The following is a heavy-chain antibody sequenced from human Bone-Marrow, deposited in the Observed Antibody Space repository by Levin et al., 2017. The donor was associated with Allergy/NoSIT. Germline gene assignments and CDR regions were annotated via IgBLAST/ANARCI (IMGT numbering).Heavy chain of an antibody. D-gene: IGHD6-13*01. V-gene: IGHV1-69*06. Sequence: GASVKVSCKASGCTFSSYAISWVRQAPGQGLEWMGGIIPIFGTANYAQKLQGRVTITADKSTSTAYMELSSLRSEDTAVYYGARCGKRYSSSWRFYYFDYWGQGTLVTVSS. J-gene: IGHJ4*02. CDR3: ARCGKRYSSSWRFYYFDY. CDR2: IIPIFGTA. CDR1: GCTFSSYA.